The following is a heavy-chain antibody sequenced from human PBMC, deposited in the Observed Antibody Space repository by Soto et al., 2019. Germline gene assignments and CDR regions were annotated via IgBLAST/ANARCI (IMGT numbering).Heavy chain of an antibody. CDR3: AAYNTSRHAAFDI. Sequence: VQLQQWGAGLLKPSETLSLTCAVYGGSFSGHYWSWIRQPPGKGLEWLANIKQDANEMYYVDSVKGRFTISGDSAKNSLFLIMDSLRVEDTAVYYCAAYNTSRHAAFDIWGQGTTVIVSS. D-gene: IGHD1-20*01. V-gene: IGHV3-7*01. CDR1: GGSFSGHY. CDR2: IKQDANEM. J-gene: IGHJ3*02.